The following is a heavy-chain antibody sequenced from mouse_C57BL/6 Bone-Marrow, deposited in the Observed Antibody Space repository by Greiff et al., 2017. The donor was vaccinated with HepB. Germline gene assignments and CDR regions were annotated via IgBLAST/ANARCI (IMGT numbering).Heavy chain of an antibody. CDR2: ISYDGSK. CDR3: AREDYDYPYAMDY. J-gene: IGHJ4*01. D-gene: IGHD2-4*01. CDR1: GYSITSGYY. V-gene: IGHV3-6*01. Sequence: EVQRVESGPGLVKPSQSLSLTCSVTGYSITSGYYWNWIRQFPGNKLEWMGYISYDGSKNYNPSLKNRISITRDTSKNQFFLKLNAVTTEDTATYYCAREDYDYPYAMDYWGQGTSVTVSS.